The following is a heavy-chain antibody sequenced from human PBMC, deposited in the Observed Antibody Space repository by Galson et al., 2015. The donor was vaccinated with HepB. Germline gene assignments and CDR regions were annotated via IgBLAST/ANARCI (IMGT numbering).Heavy chain of an antibody. Sequence: SLRLSCAASGFTFSSYGMHWVRQAPGKGLEWVAFIRYDGSNKYYADSVKGRFTISRDNSKNTLYLQMNSLRAEDTAVYYCAKDLIPIYCSGGSCYSYYYYGMDVWGQGTTVTVSS. V-gene: IGHV3-30*02. CDR3: AKDLIPIYCSGGSCYSYYYYGMDV. D-gene: IGHD2-15*01. CDR2: IRYDGSNK. CDR1: GFTFSSYG. J-gene: IGHJ6*02.